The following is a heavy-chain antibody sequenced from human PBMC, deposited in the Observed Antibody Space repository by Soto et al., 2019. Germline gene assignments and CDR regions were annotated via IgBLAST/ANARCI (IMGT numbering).Heavy chain of an antibody. CDR1: GGSVSNSSHY. J-gene: IGHJ4*02. CDR3: ARGDGFWSGYSYLNY. Sequence: SETLSLTCTVSGGSVSNSSHYWTWIRQPPGKGLEWIGYVYYTGRTNYNPSLHSRVTISVDTSKNQFSPTLSSVTAADTAVYYCARGDGFWSGYSYLNYWGQGTPVTVSS. V-gene: IGHV4-61*01. CDR2: VYYTGRT. D-gene: IGHD3-3*01.